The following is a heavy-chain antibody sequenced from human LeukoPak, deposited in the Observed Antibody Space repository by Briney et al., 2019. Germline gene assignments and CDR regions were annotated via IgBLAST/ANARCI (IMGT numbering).Heavy chain of an antibody. J-gene: IGHJ4*02. CDR1: GGSISSGSYY. CDR3: ARSGVEGYGDYDFDY. Sequence: PSETLSLTCTVSGGSISSGSYYWSWIRQPAGKGLEWIGRIYTSGSTNYNPSLKSRVTISVDTSKNQFSLKLSSVTAADTAVYYCARSGVEGYGDYDFDYWGQGTLVTVSS. CDR2: IYTSGST. V-gene: IGHV4-61*02. D-gene: IGHD4-17*01.